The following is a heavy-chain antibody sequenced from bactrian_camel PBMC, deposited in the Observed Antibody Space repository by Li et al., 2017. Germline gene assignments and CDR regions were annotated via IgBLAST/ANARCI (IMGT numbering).Heavy chain of an antibody. CDR2: INSRTDDST. D-gene: IGHD3*01. J-gene: IGHJ6*01. Sequence: VQLVESGGGLVQFGGSLRLSCAASGFTFSNYAMSWVHQAPGKGLEWVSGINSRTDDSTVYSESVKGRFTISIDNAKSTLYLQMNNLRADDTAMYYCAADHPVYGSGSRAVTQFGYKGRGTQVTVS. CDR3: AADHPVYGSGSRAVTQFGY. CDR1: GFTFSNYA. V-gene: IGHV3S42*01.